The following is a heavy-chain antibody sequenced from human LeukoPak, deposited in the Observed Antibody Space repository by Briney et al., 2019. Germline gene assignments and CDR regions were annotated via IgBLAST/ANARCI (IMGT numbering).Heavy chain of an antibody. Sequence: SGPALVKPTQTLTLSCTFSGFSLSTSGICVSWIRQPPGKALEWLARIDWDDDKYYSTSLKTRLTISKDTSKNQVVLTMTNMDPVDTATYYCARVSNCGGDSSWFDPWGQGTLVTVSS. J-gene: IGHJ5*02. CDR1: GFSLSTSGIC. D-gene: IGHD2-21*02. CDR3: ARVSNCGGDSSWFDP. V-gene: IGHV2-70*11. CDR2: IDWDDDK.